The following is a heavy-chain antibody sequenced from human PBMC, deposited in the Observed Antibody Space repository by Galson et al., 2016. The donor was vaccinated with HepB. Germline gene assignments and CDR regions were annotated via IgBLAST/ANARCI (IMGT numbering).Heavy chain of an antibody. CDR3: ARVGSLAGSGTYDY. D-gene: IGHD3-10*01. CDR2: FSASGRST. V-gene: IGHV3-23*01. J-gene: IGHJ4*02. CDR1: GFTLSNYS. Sequence: SLRLSCAASGFTLSNYSMSWIRQTPGMGLEWVSAFSASGRSTFYADSVKGRFTISRDNAENSLFLQIHSLGVEDTAVYYCARVGSLAGSGTYDYWGQGTLVTVSS.